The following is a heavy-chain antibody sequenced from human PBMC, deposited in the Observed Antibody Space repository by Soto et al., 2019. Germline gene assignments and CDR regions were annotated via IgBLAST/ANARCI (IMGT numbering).Heavy chain of an antibody. Sequence: GGSLRLSCAASGFTFSSYSMNCVRQAPGKGLEWVSYISSSSSTIYYADSVKGRFTISRDNAKNSLYLQMNSLRDEDTAVYYCARDNPHYDILTGYYYGMDVWGQGTTVTVSS. CDR3: ARDNPHYDILTGYYYGMDV. J-gene: IGHJ6*02. CDR2: ISSSSSTI. CDR1: GFTFSSYS. D-gene: IGHD3-9*01. V-gene: IGHV3-48*02.